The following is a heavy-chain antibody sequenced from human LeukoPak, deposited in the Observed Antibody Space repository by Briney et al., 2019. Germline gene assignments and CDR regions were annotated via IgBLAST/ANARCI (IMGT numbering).Heavy chain of an antibody. CDR2: IGSNSDYI. V-gene: IGHV3-21*01. Sequence: PGGSLRLSCVASGFTFSSYTMIWVRQAPGKGLEWVSSIGSNSDYIYYADSVKGRFTISRDNAKNSLFLQMNSLTADDTAVYYCARDRGYGSGSSQNWFDPWGQGTLVTVSS. CDR1: GFTFSSYT. J-gene: IGHJ5*02. CDR3: ARDRGYGSGSSQNWFDP. D-gene: IGHD3-10*01.